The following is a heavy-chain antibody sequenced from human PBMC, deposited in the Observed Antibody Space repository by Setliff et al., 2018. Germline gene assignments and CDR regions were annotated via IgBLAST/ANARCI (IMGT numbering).Heavy chain of an antibody. CDR3: AREQWLDPPGYYYMDV. CDR2: IYIGGSA. J-gene: IGHJ6*03. V-gene: IGHV4-4*07. D-gene: IGHD6-19*01. CDR1: GGSISSYY. Sequence: LSLTCTVSGGSISSYYWSWIRQPAGKGLEWIGHIYIGGSANYNPSLKGRVTMSIDTSKNQFSLKLNSVTAADMAVYYCAREQWLDPPGYYYMDVWAKGTTVTVSS.